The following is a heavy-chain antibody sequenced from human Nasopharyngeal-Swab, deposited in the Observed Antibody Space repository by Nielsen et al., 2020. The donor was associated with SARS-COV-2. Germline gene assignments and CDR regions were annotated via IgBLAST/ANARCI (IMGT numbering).Heavy chain of an antibody. D-gene: IGHD3-16*01. J-gene: IGHJ6*03. CDR1: GGSISGFH. CDR2: FFYSGST. V-gene: IGHV4-59*01. Sequence: SETLSLTCSVSGGSISGFHWSWIRQPPGKGLEWIGLFFYSGSTNYNPNLKSRVAISVDRSKNEVSLRLSSVTAADTALYYCARVRATHVNHCRGSVCTNYIYFYMDVWGKGTTVTVSS. CDR3: ARVRATHVNHCRGSVCTNYIYFYMDV.